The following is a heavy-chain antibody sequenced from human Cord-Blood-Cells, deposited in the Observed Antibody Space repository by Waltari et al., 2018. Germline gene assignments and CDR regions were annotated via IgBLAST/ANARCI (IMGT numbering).Heavy chain of an antibody. CDR2: ISYDGSNK. Sequence: QVQLVESGGGVVQPGRSLRLSCAASGFTFSSYGMHWVRQAPGKGLEGVAVISYDGSNKYYADSVKGRFTISRDNSKNTLYLQMNSLRAEDTAVYYCAKDSPPYYYGSGSYLDYWGQGTLVTVSS. V-gene: IGHV3-30*18. J-gene: IGHJ4*02. CDR1: GFTFSSYG. D-gene: IGHD3-10*01. CDR3: AKDSPPYYYGSGSYLDY.